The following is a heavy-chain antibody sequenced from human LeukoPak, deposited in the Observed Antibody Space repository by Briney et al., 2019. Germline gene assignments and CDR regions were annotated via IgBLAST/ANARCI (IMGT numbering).Heavy chain of an antibody. J-gene: IGHJ4*02. CDR1: GGTFSSYA. V-gene: IGHV1-69*13. CDR3: AREGYYDGSGYYSRAHFDY. D-gene: IGHD3-22*01. CDR2: IIPAFNST. Sequence: SVKVSCKASGGTFSSYALSWVRQAPGQGLEWMGIIIPAFNSTTYAQKFQGRVTITADDVTHTAYMELRGLTSEDTAVYYCAREGYYDGSGYYSRAHFDYWGQGALVTVSS.